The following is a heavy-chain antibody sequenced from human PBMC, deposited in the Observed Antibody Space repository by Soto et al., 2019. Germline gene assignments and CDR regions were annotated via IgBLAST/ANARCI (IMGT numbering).Heavy chain of an antibody. CDR1: GYSFTSYW. CDR2: IDPSDSYT. J-gene: IGHJ6*02. D-gene: IGHD6-6*01. Sequence: PGESLKISCKGSGYSFTSYWISWVRQMPGKCLEWMGRIDPSDSYTNYSPSFQGHVTISADKSISTAYLQWSSLKASDTAMYYCARHLYSSSSNYYYYYGMDVWGQGTTVTVSS. V-gene: IGHV5-10-1*01. CDR3: ARHLYSSSSNYYYYYGMDV.